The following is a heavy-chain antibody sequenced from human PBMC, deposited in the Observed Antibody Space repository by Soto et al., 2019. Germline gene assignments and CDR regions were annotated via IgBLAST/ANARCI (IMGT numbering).Heavy chain of an antibody. Sequence: GGSLILSCAGSGYSFGSYSIHWVRQAPGKGLEWVAVIWYDGSNKYYADSVKGRFTISRDNSKNTAYLQMNSLKDEDTALYYCASGTNTAAATFDPWGQGTLVTVS. V-gene: IGHV3-33*01. J-gene: IGHJ5*02. CDR1: GYSFGSYS. CDR3: ASGTNTAAATFDP. D-gene: IGHD6-13*01. CDR2: IWYDGSNK.